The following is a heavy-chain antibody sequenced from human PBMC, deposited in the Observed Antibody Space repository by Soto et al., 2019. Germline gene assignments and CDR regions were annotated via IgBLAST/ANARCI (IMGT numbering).Heavy chain of an antibody. CDR1: GGSISSSSYY. CDR2: IYYSGST. CDR3: ARLRHHSLNPHPSDY. Sequence: SETLSLTCTVSGGSISSSSYYWGWIRQPPGKGLEWIGSIYYSGSTYYNPSLKSRVTISVDTSKNQFSLKLSSVTAADTAVYYCARLRHHSLNPHPSDYWGQGTLVTVSS. V-gene: IGHV4-39*01. J-gene: IGHJ4*02. D-gene: IGHD2-15*01.